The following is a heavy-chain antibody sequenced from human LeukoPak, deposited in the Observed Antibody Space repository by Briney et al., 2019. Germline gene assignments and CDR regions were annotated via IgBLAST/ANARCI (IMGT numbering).Heavy chain of an antibody. J-gene: IGHJ4*02. Sequence: SVKVSCKASGGTFSSYAISWVRQAPGQGLEWMGGIIPILGTANYAQKFQGRVTITTDESTSTAYMELSSLRSEDTAVYYCASPERSSGYYYEYLGQGTLVTVSS. V-gene: IGHV1-69*05. CDR3: ASPERSSGYYYEY. D-gene: IGHD3-22*01. CDR2: IIPILGTA. CDR1: GGTFSSYA.